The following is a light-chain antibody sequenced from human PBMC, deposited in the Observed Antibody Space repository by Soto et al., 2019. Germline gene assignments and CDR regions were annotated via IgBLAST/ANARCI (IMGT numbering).Light chain of an antibody. J-gene: IGLJ1*01. V-gene: IGLV1-40*01. CDR3: QSYDSTLSARYV. CDR2: GNI. CDR1: SSNIGAGYD. Sequence: QSVLGQPPSVSGAPGQRVTISRTGSSSNIGAGYDVHWYQQRPGTAPKLLIFGNINRPSGVPDRFSGSKSGTSASLAITGLQAEDEGDYYCQSYDSTLSARYVFGTGTKVTVL.